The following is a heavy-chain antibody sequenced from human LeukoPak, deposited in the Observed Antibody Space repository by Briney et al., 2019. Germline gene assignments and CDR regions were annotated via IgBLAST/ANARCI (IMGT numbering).Heavy chain of an antibody. Sequence: PGGSLRLSCEASGFTFNTYSMNWARQAPGQGLEWVSSIDSSGGYMFYADSVKGRFIISRDNPKDLLYLQMNRLRVEGTAVCFVLRGDRRDYWGQGTLVTVSS. J-gene: IGHJ4*02. V-gene: IGHV3-21*06. CDR2: IDSSGGYM. CDR1: GFTFNTYS. CDR3: LRGDRRDY.